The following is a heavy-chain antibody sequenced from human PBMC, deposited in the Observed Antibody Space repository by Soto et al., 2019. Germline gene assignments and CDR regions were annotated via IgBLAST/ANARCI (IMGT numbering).Heavy chain of an antibody. D-gene: IGHD2-2*01. CDR1: GFPFSSYA. CDR3: AKRYCSSTSCLWTWFDP. J-gene: IGHJ5*02. CDR2: ISGSGGST. V-gene: IGHV3-23*01. Sequence: GGSLRLSCAASGFPFSSYAMSWVRQAPGKGLEWVSAISGSGGSTYYADSVKGRFTISRDNSKNTLYLQMNSLRAEDTAVYYCAKRYCSSTSCLWTWFDPWGQGTLVTVSS.